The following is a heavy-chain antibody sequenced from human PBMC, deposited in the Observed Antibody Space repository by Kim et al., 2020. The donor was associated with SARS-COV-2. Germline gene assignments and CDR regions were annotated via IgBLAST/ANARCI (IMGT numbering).Heavy chain of an antibody. J-gene: IGHJ6*02. CDR3: TTQTLGGAGLDV. CDR1: GFTFSGSF. CDR2: IRSNANNYAT. D-gene: IGHD3-10*01. Sequence: GGSLRLSCAASGFTFSGSFMHWVRQASWKGLESVGRIRSNANNYATTYAASVKGRFTISRDDSKDTAYLQMNSLKAEDTAFYYCTTQTLGGAGLDVGGQGTTVTVSS. V-gene: IGHV3-73*01.